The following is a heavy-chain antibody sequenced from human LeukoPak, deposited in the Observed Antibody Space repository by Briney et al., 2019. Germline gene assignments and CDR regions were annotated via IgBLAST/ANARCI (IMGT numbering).Heavy chain of an antibody. CDR3: ARDIVPYSSGWSGGFDY. D-gene: IGHD6-19*01. J-gene: IGHJ4*02. Sequence: PGGSLRLSCAASGFTFSSYSMNWVRQAPGKGLEWVAVISYDGSNKYYADSVKGRFTISRDNSKNTLYLHMNSLRADDTAVYYCARDIVPYSSGWSGGFDYWGQGTLVTVSS. V-gene: IGHV3-30*03. CDR2: ISYDGSNK. CDR1: GFTFSSYS.